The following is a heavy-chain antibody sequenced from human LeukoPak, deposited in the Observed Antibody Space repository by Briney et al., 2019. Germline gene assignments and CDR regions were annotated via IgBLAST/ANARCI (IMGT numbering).Heavy chain of an antibody. V-gene: IGHV3-66*02. Sequence: GGSLRLSCAASGFTVSSNYMSWVRQAPGKGLEWVSVIYSGGSTYYADSVKGRFTISRDNPKNTLYLQMNSLRAEDTAVYYCARVSDYDFWSGYFDYWDQGTLVTVSS. D-gene: IGHD3-3*01. CDR2: IYSGGST. CDR1: GFTVSSNY. CDR3: ARVSDYDFWSGYFDY. J-gene: IGHJ4*02.